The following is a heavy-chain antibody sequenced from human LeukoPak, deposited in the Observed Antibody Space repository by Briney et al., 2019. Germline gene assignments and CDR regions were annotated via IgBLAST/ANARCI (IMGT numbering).Heavy chain of an antibody. J-gene: IGHJ4*02. CDR3: ARSPNSSGWWYYFDY. CDR1: GGSISSSSYY. D-gene: IGHD6-19*01. V-gene: IGHV4-39*07. CDR2: IYYSGST. Sequence: SGTLSLTCTVSGGSISSSSYYWGWIRQPPGKGLEWIGSIYYSGSTYYNPSLKSRVTISVDTSKNQFSLKLSSVTAADTAVYYCARSPNSSGWWYYFDYWGQGTLVTVSS.